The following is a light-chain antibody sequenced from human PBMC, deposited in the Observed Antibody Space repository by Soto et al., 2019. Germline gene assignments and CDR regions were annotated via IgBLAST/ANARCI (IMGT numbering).Light chain of an antibody. CDR1: QIVSSSY. CDR2: GAY. CDR3: QQYNKWLSIT. V-gene: IGKV3D-7*01. J-gene: IGKJ5*01. Sequence: EIVWTQSPGTLSLSPGERDTLSCMGIQIVSSSYLSWYQQKPGQAPRLLIYGAYTRATGIPARFSGSGSGTELTLPISSLQHEDFAVYSCQQYNKWLSITFGQGTRLEIK.